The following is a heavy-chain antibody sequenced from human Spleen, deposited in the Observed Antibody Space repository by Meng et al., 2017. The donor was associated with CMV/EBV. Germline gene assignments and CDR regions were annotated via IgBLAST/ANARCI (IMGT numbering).Heavy chain of an antibody. CDR2: ILPNLGTP. Sequence: SVKVSCKASGYTFTTYDINWVRQATGQGLEWMGGILPNLGTPLYAQKFQGRITISADKSTSTVYMEMTGLTSDDMAVYYCARDSDRLVQSLFFAHWGQGTLVTVSS. CDR1: GYTFTTYD. D-gene: IGHD3-9*01. CDR3: ARDSDRLVQSLFFAH. J-gene: IGHJ5*02. V-gene: IGHV1-69*10.